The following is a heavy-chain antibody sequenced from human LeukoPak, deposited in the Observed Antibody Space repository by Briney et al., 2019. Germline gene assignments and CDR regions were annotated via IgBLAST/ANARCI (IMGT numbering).Heavy chain of an antibody. V-gene: IGHV3-53*01. CDR3: ARGTQVRRSGIDY. J-gene: IGHJ4*02. CDR1: GFTISSNY. D-gene: IGHD1-26*01. CDR2: IYSGGST. Sequence: PGGSLRLSCAASGFTISSNYMSWVRQAPGKGLEWVSVIYSGGSTYYADSVKGRFTISRDNSKNTLYLQMNSLRAEDTAVYYCARGTQVRRSGIDYWGQGTLVTVSS.